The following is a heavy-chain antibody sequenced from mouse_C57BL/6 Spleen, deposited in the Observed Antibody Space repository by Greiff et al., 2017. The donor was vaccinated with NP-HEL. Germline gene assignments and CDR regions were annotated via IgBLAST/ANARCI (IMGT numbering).Heavy chain of an antibody. CDR2: IYPGSGNT. D-gene: IGHD1-1*01. CDR3: ARSGGYGSSSYAMDY. V-gene: IGHV1-76*01. CDR1: GYTFTDYY. Sequence: VQLQQSGAELVRPGASVKLSCKASGYTFTDYYINWVKQRPGQGLEWIARIYPGSGNTYYTEKFKGKATLTAEKSSSTAYMQLSSLTSEDSAVYFCARSGGYGSSSYAMDYWGQGTSVTVSS. J-gene: IGHJ4*01.